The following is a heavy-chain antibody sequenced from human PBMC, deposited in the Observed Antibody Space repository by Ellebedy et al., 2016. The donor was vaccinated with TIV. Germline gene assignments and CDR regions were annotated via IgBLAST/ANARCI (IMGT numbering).Heavy chain of an antibody. D-gene: IGHD3-16*01. V-gene: IGHV3-23*01. CDR3: ARGGPFYYYYGLDV. CDR2: ISGSGGST. CDR1: GFTFSSYA. Sequence: GESLKISXAASGFTFSSYAMSWVRQAPGKGLEWVSAISGSGGSTYYADSVKGRFTISRDNSKNTLYLQMNSLRAEDTAVYYCARGGPFYYYYGLDVWGQGTTVTVSS. J-gene: IGHJ6*02.